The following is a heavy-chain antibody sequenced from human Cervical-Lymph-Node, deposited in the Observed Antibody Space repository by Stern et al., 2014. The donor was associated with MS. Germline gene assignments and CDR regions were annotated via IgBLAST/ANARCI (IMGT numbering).Heavy chain of an antibody. V-gene: IGHV4-31*03. CDR3: ARGDYSNYVWFDP. D-gene: IGHD4-11*01. Sequence: QLQLQESGPGLVKPSQTLSLTCTVSGGSISSGGYYWSWIRHHPGKGLEWIGFVYYSGSTLYNPSLQSRVTISVDTSVNHFSLKLYSVTAADTAVYFCARGDYSNYVWFDPWGQGTLVTVSS. J-gene: IGHJ5*02. CDR1: GGSISSGGYY. CDR2: VYYSGST.